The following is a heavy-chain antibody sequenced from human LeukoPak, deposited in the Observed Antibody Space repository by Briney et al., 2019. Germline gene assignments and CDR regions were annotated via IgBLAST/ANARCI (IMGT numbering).Heavy chain of an antibody. Sequence: GGSLRLSCAASGLTFSSYGMHWVRQAPGKGLEWVAVIWYDGSIKYYADSVKGRFTISRDNSKNTLYLQMNSLRAEDTAVYYCARSGFTWIQHPYAMDVWGPGTTVTVSS. CDR2: IWYDGSIK. D-gene: IGHD5-18*01. J-gene: IGHJ6*02. CDR1: GLTFSSYG. CDR3: ARSGFTWIQHPYAMDV. V-gene: IGHV3-33*01.